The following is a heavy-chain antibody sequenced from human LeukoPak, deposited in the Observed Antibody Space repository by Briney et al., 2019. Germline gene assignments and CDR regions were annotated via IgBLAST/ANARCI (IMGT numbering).Heavy chain of an antibody. CDR3: ARDPTRITIFGVVIGNWFDP. J-gene: IGHJ5*02. Sequence: SETLSLTCTVSGASISSGGYYWSWIRQHPGKGLEWIGYIYYSGSTYYNPSLKSRVTISVDTSKNQFSLKLSSVTAADTAVYYCARDPTRITIFGVVIGNWFDPWGQGTLVTVSS. V-gene: IGHV4-31*03. D-gene: IGHD3-3*01. CDR1: GASISSGGYY. CDR2: IYYSGST.